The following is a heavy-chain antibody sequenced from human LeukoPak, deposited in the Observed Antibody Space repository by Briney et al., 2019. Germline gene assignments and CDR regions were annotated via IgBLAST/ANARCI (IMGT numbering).Heavy chain of an antibody. D-gene: IGHD3-22*01. V-gene: IGHV4-39*07. J-gene: IGHJ3*02. Sequence: SETLSLTCTVSGGSISSSSYYWGWIRQPPGKGLEWIGSIYYSGSTYYNPSLKSRVTISVATSKNQLSLKLSSVTAADTAVYYCARVGRSGYYFGDAFDIWGQGTMVTVSS. CDR1: GGSISSSSYY. CDR2: IYYSGST. CDR3: ARVGRSGYYFGDAFDI.